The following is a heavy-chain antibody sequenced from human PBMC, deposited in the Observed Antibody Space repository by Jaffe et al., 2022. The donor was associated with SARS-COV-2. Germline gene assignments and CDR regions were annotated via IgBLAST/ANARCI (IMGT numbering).Heavy chain of an antibody. CDR3: AREAGGKTL. CDR2: ISGSGGTI. CDR1: GFTFSDYY. V-gene: IGHV3-11*01. Sequence: QVQLVESGGGLVKPGGSLRLSCAASGFTFSDYYLSWIRQAPGGGLDWISYISGSGGTIYSADSLKGRFTISRDNAKNLLFLQMNSLRVEDTAVYYCAREAGGKTLWGQGTLVTVSS. D-gene: IGHD3-16*01. J-gene: IGHJ4*02.